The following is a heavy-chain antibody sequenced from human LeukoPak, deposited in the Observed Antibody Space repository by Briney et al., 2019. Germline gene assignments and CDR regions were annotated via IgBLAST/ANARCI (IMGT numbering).Heavy chain of an antibody. V-gene: IGHV3-23*01. J-gene: IGHJ4*02. CDR3: AKSLTGWGFDY. Sequence: PGGSLRLSCATSGLTFSSYVMRWARPAPGKGLEWVSGISGSGGTTYYADCVKGRFTISRDNSKNALYLQMNSLRAEDTAVYYCAKSLTGWGFDYWGQGTLVTVSS. CDR1: GLTFSSYV. D-gene: IGHD3-9*01. CDR2: ISGSGGTT.